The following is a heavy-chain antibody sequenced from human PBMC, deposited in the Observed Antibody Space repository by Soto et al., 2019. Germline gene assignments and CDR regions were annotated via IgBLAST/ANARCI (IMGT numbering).Heavy chain of an antibody. CDR2: IYYSGST. Sequence: SETLSLTCTVSGGCISSSSYYWGWIRQPPGKGLEWIGSIYYSGSTYYNPSLKSRVTISVDTSKNQFSLKLSSVTAADTAVYYCARHRGRDFWSGYYPEYYGMDVWGQGTTVTVSS. J-gene: IGHJ6*02. V-gene: IGHV4-39*01. CDR1: GGCISSSSYY. D-gene: IGHD3-3*01. CDR3: ARHRGRDFWSGYYPEYYGMDV.